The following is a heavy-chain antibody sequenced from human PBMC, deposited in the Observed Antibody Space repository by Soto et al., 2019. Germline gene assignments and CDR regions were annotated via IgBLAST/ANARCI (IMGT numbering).Heavy chain of an antibody. CDR2: INVGNGNT. Sequence: ASVKVSCKASGYTYISYSMHWVRQAPGQRLEWMGWINVGNGNTKYSQNLQGRVTIYQDTSASTAYMELSSLTSEDTAVYYCARDSRVFGVVIIGPYDAFDIWGQGTMVTVS. CDR1: GYTYISYS. D-gene: IGHD3-3*01. J-gene: IGHJ3*02. CDR3: ARDSRVFGVVIIGPYDAFDI. V-gene: IGHV1-3*01.